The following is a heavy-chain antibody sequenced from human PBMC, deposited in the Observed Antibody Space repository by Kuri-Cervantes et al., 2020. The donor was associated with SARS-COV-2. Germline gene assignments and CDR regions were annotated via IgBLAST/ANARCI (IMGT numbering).Heavy chain of an antibody. D-gene: IGHD2-2*01. CDR2: INSDGSST. CDR3: ARGRRTPYGYFDL. J-gene: IGHJ2*01. V-gene: IGHV3-74*01. CDR1: GFTFSSYW. Sequence: GGSLRLSCAASGFTFSSYWMHWVRQAPGKGLVWVSRINSDGSSTSYADSVKGRFTISRDNSKNTLYLQMNSLRAEDTAVYYCARGRRTPYGYFDLWGRGTLVTVSS.